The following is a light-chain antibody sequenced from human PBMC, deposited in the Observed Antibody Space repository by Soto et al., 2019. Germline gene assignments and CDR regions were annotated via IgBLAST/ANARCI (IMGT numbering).Light chain of an antibody. CDR2: GAS. Sequence: EIVLTQSPGTLSLSPGERATLSCRASQSVSSNYLAWYQQKPGQAPRLLIYGASSRATGISDRFSGSGSGTASPLTISRLEPEDCVVCYCQQYGSSPWTFGQGTKVEIK. CDR3: QQYGSSPWT. J-gene: IGKJ1*01. CDR1: QSVSSNY. V-gene: IGKV3-20*01.